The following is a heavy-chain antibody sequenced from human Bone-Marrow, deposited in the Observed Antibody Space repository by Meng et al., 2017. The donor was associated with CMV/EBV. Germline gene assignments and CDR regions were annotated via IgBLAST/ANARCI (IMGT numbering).Heavy chain of an antibody. CDR3: ARADSGGWYSS. CDR1: GGTFRSYT. CDR2: ISAYNGNT. Sequence: ASVKVSCKASGGTFRSYTISWVRQAPGQGLEWMGWISAYNGNTNYAQKFQGRVTMTTDPSTSTAYMELGSLRSDDTAVYYCARADSGGWYSSWGQGTLVTVSS. V-gene: IGHV1-18*01. D-gene: IGHD6-19*01. J-gene: IGHJ5*02.